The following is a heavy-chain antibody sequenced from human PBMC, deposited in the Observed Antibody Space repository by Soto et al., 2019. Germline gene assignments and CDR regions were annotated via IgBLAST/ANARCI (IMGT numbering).Heavy chain of an antibody. Sequence: SGGSLRLSCAASGFTFSSYGMHWVRQAPCKGLEWVSSIIGSGGSTYYADSVKGRFTISRDNSKNTLYLQMNSLRAEDTALYYCAKSHHDGGSYPEHFDYWGQGTLVTVSS. V-gene: IGHV3-23*01. CDR2: IIGSGGST. D-gene: IGHD1-26*01. CDR1: GFTFSSYG. J-gene: IGHJ4*02. CDR3: AKSHHDGGSYPEHFDY.